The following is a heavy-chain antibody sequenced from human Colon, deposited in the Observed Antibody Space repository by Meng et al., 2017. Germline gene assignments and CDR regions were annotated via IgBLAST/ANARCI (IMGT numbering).Heavy chain of an antibody. V-gene: IGHV4-4*02. CDR1: GGSISSRNW. CDR2: IYHSGST. D-gene: IGHD3-22*01. CDR3: ARDFHSTMTVFDS. J-gene: IGHJ4*02. Sequence: VRLQQSAPVLGRPLGTRSPTCAFAGGSISSRNWWSWVRQPPGKGLEWIGEIYHSGSTNYNPSLKRRVTMSLDKSKNQFSLTLTSVTAADTAVYYCARDFHSTMTVFDSWGQGTLVTVSS.